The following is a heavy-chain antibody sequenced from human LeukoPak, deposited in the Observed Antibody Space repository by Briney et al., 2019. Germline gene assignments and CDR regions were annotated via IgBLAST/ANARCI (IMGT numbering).Heavy chain of an antibody. CDR2: INPNSGGT. D-gene: IGHD6-19*01. J-gene: IGHJ4*02. CDR1: GYTFTGYY. CDR3: ARVRSSSVRALGY. Sequence: ASVKVSCKASGYTFTGYYMHWVRQAPGQGLEWMGWINPNSGGTNYAQKFQGRVTMTRDTSISTAYMELSRLRSDDTAVYYCARVRSSSVRALGYWGQGTLVTVSS. V-gene: IGHV1-2*02.